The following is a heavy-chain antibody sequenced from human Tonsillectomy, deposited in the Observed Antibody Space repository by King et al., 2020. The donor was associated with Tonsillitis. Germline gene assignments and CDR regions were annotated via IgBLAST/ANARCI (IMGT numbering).Heavy chain of an antibody. CDR1: GYSINSGYY. V-gene: IGHV4-38-2*01. CDR3: AQSGLYSGYDLGKYYFDY. J-gene: IGHJ4*02. D-gene: IGHD5-12*01. Sequence: VQLQESGPGLVKPSETLSLTCAVSGYSINSGYYWGWIRQPPGKGLEWIGSIYHSGSTYYNPSLKSRVTISVDTSKNQFSLKLSSVTAEDTAVYYCAQSGLYSGYDLGKYYFDYWGQGTLVTVSS. CDR2: IYHSGST.